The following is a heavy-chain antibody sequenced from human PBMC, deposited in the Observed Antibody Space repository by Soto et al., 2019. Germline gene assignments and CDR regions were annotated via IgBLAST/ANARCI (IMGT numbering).Heavy chain of an antibody. J-gene: IGHJ4*02. Sequence: PSETLSLTCIVSGDSITSGYYSWSWVRQPPGKGLEWLGYIYRIVTTYYNPSLESRVSISLDRSRNQFSLQLKSVTAADTAVYYCARGNFQYYFDNCGKGPLGTVS. CDR3: ARGNFQYYFDN. D-gene: IGHD3-3*01. V-gene: IGHV4-30-2*01. CDR2: IYRIVTT. CDR1: GDSITSGYYS.